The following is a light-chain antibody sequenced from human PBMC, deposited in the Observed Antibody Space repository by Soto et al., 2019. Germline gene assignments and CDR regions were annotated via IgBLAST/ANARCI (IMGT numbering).Light chain of an antibody. V-gene: IGKV1-6*01. Sequence: AIQMTQSPSSLSASVGDRVNITCRASEFIRNDLGWYQQKPGKAPKLLIYAASSLQSGVPSRFSGSGYGTDFTLTISSLQPEDIATYFCLQDYIYPRAFGQGTKLEIK. CDR2: AAS. CDR1: EFIRND. J-gene: IGKJ2*01. CDR3: LQDYIYPRA.